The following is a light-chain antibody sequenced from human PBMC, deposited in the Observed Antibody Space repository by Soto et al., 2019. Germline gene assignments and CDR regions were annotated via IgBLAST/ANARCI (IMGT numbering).Light chain of an antibody. CDR2: GAS. Sequence: EIVMTQSPATLSVSPGERVTLSCRASQSVGTYLAWYQHKPGQPPRLLIYGASTRATGIPARFSGSGSGTDFTFTISSLQSEEFAVDFCQPCSAWPLFTFGQGTRLEIK. CDR1: QSVGTY. CDR3: QPCSAWPLFT. J-gene: IGKJ5*01. V-gene: IGKV3-15*01.